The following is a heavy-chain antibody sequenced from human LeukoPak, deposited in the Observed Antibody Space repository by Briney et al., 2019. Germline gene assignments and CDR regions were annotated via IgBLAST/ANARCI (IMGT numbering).Heavy chain of an antibody. D-gene: IGHD3-22*01. J-gene: IGHJ4*02. V-gene: IGHV3-7*01. Sequence: GGSLRLSCAASGFTFSSYWMSWVRQAPGKGLEWVANIKQDGSEKYYVDSVKGRFTISRDNAKNSLYLQMNSLRAEDTAIYYCARDKNYYDSSGRRKVTDYWGQGTLVTVSS. CDR1: GFTFSSYW. CDR3: ARDKNYYDSSGRRKVTDY. CDR2: IKQDGSEK.